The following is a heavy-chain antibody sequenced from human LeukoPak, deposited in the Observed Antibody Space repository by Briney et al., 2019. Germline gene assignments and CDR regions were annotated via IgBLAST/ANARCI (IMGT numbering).Heavy chain of an antibody. Sequence: PGGSLRLSCAASGFTVSSNGIHWVRQAPGKGLEWVAVIWYDGSNKYYAASVKGRFTLSRDNSKNTLYLQVNSLRAEDTAVYYCARGFRYYDGIDAFDIWGQGTMVTVSS. CDR1: GFTVSSNG. D-gene: IGHD3-22*01. CDR3: ARGFRYYDGIDAFDI. V-gene: IGHV3-33*01. CDR2: IWYDGSNK. J-gene: IGHJ3*02.